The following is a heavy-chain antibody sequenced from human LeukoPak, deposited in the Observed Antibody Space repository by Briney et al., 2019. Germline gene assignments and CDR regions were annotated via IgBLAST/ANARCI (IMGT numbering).Heavy chain of an antibody. D-gene: IGHD3-10*01. V-gene: IGHV3-23*01. CDR3: ARAGSGSYNHYYYYYYMDV. Sequence: GRSLRLSCAASGFTFSSYAMHWVRQAPGKGLEWVSTISGSGGSPYYADSVKGRFTISRDNSKNTLYLQMNSLRAEDTAVYYCARAGSGSYNHYYYYYYMDVWGKGTTVTVSS. CDR2: ISGSGGSP. J-gene: IGHJ6*03. CDR1: GFTFSSYA.